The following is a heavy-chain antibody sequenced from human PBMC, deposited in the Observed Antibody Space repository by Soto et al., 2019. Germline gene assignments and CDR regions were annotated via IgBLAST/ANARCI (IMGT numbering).Heavy chain of an antibody. CDR3: ARGIFDYSTANDY. V-gene: IGHV3-74*01. CDR2: INGDGSGT. D-gene: IGHD4-4*01. J-gene: IGHJ4*02. CDR1: GFTFSGSW. Sequence: EVQLVESGGGLVQPGGSLRLSCAASGFTFSGSWMHWVRQAPGKGLVWVSRINGDGSGTSYADFVKGRFNISRDAAKKTLFLQMNGLRAEDTAVYYRARGIFDYSTANDYWGQGTLVTVSS.